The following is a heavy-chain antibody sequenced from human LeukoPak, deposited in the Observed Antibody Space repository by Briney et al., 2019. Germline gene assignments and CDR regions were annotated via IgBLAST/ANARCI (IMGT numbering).Heavy chain of an antibody. CDR3: ARDLAAAGTRGPY. CDR2: ISSTGAYI. CDR1: GFIFSSDS. Sequence: PGGSLRLSCATSGFIFSSDSMIWVRQAPGKGLEWVSSISSTGAYIYYADSLKGRFTISRDNAKNSLYLQMNSLRADDTTVYYCARDLAAAGTRGPYWGQGTLATVSS. J-gene: IGHJ4*02. V-gene: IGHV3-21*01. D-gene: IGHD6-13*01.